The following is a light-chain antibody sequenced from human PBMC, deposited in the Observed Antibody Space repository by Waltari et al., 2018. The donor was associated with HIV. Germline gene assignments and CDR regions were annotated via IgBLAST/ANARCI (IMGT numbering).Light chain of an antibody. Sequence: SYELTQPPSMSVSPGQTARITCFGDALPQRYSYWYQQKSGQAPVLVIYEDSKRPSGIPERFSGSSSGTMATLTISGAQVGDEADYYCYSTDISGNHRVFGGGTKLTVL. CDR2: EDS. V-gene: IGLV3-10*01. CDR3: YSTDISGNHRV. CDR1: ALPQRY. J-gene: IGLJ3*02.